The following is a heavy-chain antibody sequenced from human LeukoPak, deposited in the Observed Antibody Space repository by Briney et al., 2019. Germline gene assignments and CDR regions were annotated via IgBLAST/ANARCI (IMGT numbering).Heavy chain of an antibody. V-gene: IGHV4-38-2*02. Sequence: SETLSLTCTVSGYSISSCYYWGWSRQPPGKVLECIGSIYHSGSTYYNPSLKILVTISVDTSKNQFSLTLNSVPDADTAISYCARVQNIVGATKPGFFASWGQGTLVTVSS. CDR2: IYHSGST. CDR1: GYSISSCYY. J-gene: IGHJ4*02. CDR3: ARVQNIVGATKPGFFAS. D-gene: IGHD1-26*01.